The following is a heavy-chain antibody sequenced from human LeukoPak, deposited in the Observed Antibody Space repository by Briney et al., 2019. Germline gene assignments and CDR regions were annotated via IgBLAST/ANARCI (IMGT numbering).Heavy chain of an antibody. V-gene: IGHV1-8*01. J-gene: IGHJ5*02. D-gene: IGHD1-1*01. CDR2: MNPNSGNT. Sequence: ASVKVSCKASGYTLTSYDINWVRQATGQGLEWMGWMNPNSGNTGYAQKFQGRVTMTRNTSISTAYMELSSLRSEDTAVYYCARGANWNDLPPRYWFDPWGQGTLVTVSS. CDR3: ARGANWNDLPPRYWFDP. CDR1: GYTLTSYD.